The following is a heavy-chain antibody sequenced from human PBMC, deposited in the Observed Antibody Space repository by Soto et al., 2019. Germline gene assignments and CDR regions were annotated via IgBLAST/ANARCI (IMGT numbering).Heavy chain of an antibody. V-gene: IGHV4-34*01. CDR3: ARLRGDFWSGYFYYYYGMDV. D-gene: IGHD3-3*01. CDR1: FGSFSGYD. CDR2: INHSGST. Sequence: PSETLSVTCAVYFGSFSGYDWSWIRQAPGKGLEWIGEINHSGSTNYHPSLKSRVTLSVDTSKDQFSLKLSSVTAADTAVYDCARLRGDFWSGYFYYYYGMDVWGQGTTVS. J-gene: IGHJ6*02.